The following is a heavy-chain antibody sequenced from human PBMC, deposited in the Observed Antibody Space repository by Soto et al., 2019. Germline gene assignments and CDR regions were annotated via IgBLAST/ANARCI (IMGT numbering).Heavy chain of an antibody. D-gene: IGHD2-21*02. Sequence: QVQLQQWGAGLLKPSETLSLTCAVYGGSFTPYYWSWIRQPPGKGLEWIGEINHSGSANYNPSLKGRVPLSKRPSKHPLPPEPAPVTPDDKAFQFLAGSPGVVTPHHNNWFDPWGQGTLVTVSS. J-gene: IGHJ5*02. V-gene: IGHV4-34*06. CDR3: AGSPGVVTPHHNNWFDP. CDR2: INHSGSA. CDR1: GGSFTPYY.